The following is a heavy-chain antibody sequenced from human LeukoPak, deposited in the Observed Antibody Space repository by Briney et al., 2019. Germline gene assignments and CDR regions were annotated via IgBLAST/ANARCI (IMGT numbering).Heavy chain of an antibody. CDR1: GLTFSSYA. V-gene: IGHV3-23*01. J-gene: IGHJ4*02. CDR3: ANHYSGGWSHFDY. Sequence: GGSLRLSCAASGLTFSSYAMNWVRQAPGKGLEWVSAISGSGGSTYYAKSVKGRFTISRDNSRNTLYLQMNSLRAEDTAEYYCANHYSGGWSHFDYWGQGILVTVSS. CDR2: ISGSGGST. D-gene: IGHD6-19*01.